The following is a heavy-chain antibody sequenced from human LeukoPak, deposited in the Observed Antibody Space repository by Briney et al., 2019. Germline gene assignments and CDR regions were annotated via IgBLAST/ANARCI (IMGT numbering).Heavy chain of an antibody. CDR1: GGSISGYY. D-gene: IGHD3-3*01. CDR3: ARGTAFGVATNWFDP. J-gene: IGHJ5*02. CDR2: MYYSGST. V-gene: IGHV4-59*01. Sequence: SETESLTCSVSGGSISGYYWSWIRQPPGKGLEWIGDMYYSGSTNYNPSLKSRVNILVDTSKNPFSLKLSSVTTADTAVYYCARGTAFGVATNWFDPWGQGTLVSVSS.